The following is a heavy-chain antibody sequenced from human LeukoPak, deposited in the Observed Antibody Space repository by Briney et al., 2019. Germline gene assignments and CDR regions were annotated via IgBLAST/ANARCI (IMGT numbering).Heavy chain of an antibody. CDR2: ISSSGSTI. CDR1: GFTFSDYY. Sequence: PGGSLRLSCAASGFTFSDYYMSWIRQAPGKGLEWVSYISSSGSTIYYADSVKGRFTISRDNAKNSLYLQMNSLRAEDTAVYYCARYPSSGWYSNYFDYWGQGTLVTVSS. V-gene: IGHV3-11*04. J-gene: IGHJ4*02. CDR3: ARYPSSGWYSNYFDY. D-gene: IGHD6-19*01.